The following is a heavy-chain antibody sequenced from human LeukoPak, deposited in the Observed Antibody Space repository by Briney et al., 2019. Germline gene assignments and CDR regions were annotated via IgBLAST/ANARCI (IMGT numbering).Heavy chain of an antibody. CDR1: GGSISSSSYY. Sequence: KPSETLSLTCTVSGGSISSSSYYWGWIRQPPGKGLEWIGSIYYSGSTYYNPSPKSRVTISVDTSKNQFSLKLSSVTAADTAVYYCYNMGGSGYYYYYYGMDVWGQGTTVTVSS. CDR2: IYYSGST. V-gene: IGHV4-39*07. J-gene: IGHJ6*02. CDR3: YNMGGSGYYYYYYGMDV. D-gene: IGHD3-22*01.